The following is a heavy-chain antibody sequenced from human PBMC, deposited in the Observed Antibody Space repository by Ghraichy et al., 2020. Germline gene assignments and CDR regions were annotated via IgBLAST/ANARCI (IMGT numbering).Heavy chain of an antibody. D-gene: IGHD3-16*01. CDR1: GFTFDTYA. J-gene: IGHJ4*02. CDR2: ISFDGRDK. Sequence: GGSLRLSCVASGFTFDTYAMHWFRQAPGKGLEWVALISFDGRDKSYADSVKGRFTISRDNPKNTLYLHMNSLRADDTAMYYCATSYYDTSDNEYWGQGTRVAVSS. CDR3: ATSYYDTSDNEY. V-gene: IGHV3-30*04.